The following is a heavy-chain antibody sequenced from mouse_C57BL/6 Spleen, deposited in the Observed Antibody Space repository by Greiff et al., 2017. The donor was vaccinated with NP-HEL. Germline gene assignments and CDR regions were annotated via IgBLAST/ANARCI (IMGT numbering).Heavy chain of an antibody. Sequence: EVHLVESGGGLVKPGGSLKLSCAASGFTFSSYAMSWVRQTPEKRLEWVATISDGGSYTYYPDNVKGRFTISRDNAKNNLYLQMSHLKSEDTAMYYCARDYYGSSYWYFDVWGKGTTVTVSS. J-gene: IGHJ1*03. CDR1: GFTFSSYA. V-gene: IGHV5-4*01. CDR3: ARDYYGSSYWYFDV. CDR2: ISDGGSYT. D-gene: IGHD1-1*01.